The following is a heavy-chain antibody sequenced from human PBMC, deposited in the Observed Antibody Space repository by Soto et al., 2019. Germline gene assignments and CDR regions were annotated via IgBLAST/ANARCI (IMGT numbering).Heavy chain of an antibody. CDR3: TTDSRTTMPEVRFDY. D-gene: IGHD3-10*01. J-gene: IGHJ4*01. CDR2: VKSKTDGGSA. CDR1: GFPFSNAW. Sequence: PGGSLRLSCAASGFPFSNAWINWVHQSPGTGLQWVGRVKSKTDGGSADYAAPVKGRFAVSRDDSKNIVYLQMNSVKIEDTGVYYCTTDSRTTMPEVRFDYWGHGTLVTVSS. V-gene: IGHV3-15*07.